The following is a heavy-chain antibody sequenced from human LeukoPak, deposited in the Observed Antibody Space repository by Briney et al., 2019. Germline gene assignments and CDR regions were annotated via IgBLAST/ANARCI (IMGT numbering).Heavy chain of an antibody. J-gene: IGHJ4*02. CDR1: GFVFSSYG. CDR2: IRSDGSNK. D-gene: IGHD1-1*01. V-gene: IGHV3-30*02. CDR3: AGKRATGTLDY. Sequence: GGSLTLSCEASGFVFSSYGLHWVRQAPGKGLEWVAFIRSDGSNKYYADYVKGQFTISRDNSKDTLYLQMNSLRVEDTAIYYCAGKRATGTLDYWGQGTLLTVSS.